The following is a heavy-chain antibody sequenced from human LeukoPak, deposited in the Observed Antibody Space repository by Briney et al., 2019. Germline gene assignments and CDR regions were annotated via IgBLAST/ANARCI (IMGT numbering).Heavy chain of an antibody. CDR1: GYTLTELS. D-gene: IGHD3-10*01. Sequence: ASVKVSCKVSGYTLTELSMHWVRQAPGKGLEWMGGFDPEDGETIYAQKFQGRVTMTEDTSTDTAYMELSSLRSEDTAVYYCARRLMVRGVPNKIHAFDIWGQGTMVTVSS. CDR3: ARRLMVRGVPNKIHAFDI. CDR2: FDPEDGET. J-gene: IGHJ3*02. V-gene: IGHV1-24*01.